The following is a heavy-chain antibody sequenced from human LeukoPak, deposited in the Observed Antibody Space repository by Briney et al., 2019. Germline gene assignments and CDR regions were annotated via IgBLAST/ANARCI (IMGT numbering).Heavy chain of an antibody. CDR2: IDHRGDT. CDR1: GGSFSRYY. D-gene: IGHD5-24*01. Sequence: PLETLSLTCAVYGGSFSRYYWSWIRQSPGKGLEWIAEIDHRGDTNYNPSVKSRVTTSVDTSKNQFSLKVRSLSAADTAVYYCARGATISETGYFDFWGQGTPVTVSS. V-gene: IGHV4-34*01. CDR3: ARGATISETGYFDF. J-gene: IGHJ4*03.